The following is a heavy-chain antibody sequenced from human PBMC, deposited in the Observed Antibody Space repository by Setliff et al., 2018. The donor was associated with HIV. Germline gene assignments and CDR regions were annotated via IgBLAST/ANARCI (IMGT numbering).Heavy chain of an antibody. J-gene: IGHJ4*02. D-gene: IGHD6-19*01. CDR3: ARDPNTGWYYLDF. CDR2: MCHGGNNN. V-gene: IGHV4-38-2*02. Sequence: PSETLSLTCGVSGYSISSDYCWGWIRQPPGKGLEWIGNMCHGGNNNYYNPSLKSRLTMSVDSSGNQFSLTLTSVTAADTAVYYCARDPNTGWYYLDFWGPGALVTVSS. CDR1: GYSISSDYC.